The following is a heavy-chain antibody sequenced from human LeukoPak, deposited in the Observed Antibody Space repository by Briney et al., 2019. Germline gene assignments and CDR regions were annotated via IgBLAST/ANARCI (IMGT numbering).Heavy chain of an antibody. CDR2: INHSGST. Sequence: SETLSLTCTVSGGSISSSSYYWGWIRQPPGKGLEWMGEINHSGSTNYNPSLKRRVTMSVDTSKNQFSLNLFSVTAADTAVYYCARDLGPAYGESGDFDYWGQGTLVTVSS. V-gene: IGHV4-39*07. CDR1: GGSISSSSYY. D-gene: IGHD4-17*01. CDR3: ARDLGPAYGESGDFDY. J-gene: IGHJ4*02.